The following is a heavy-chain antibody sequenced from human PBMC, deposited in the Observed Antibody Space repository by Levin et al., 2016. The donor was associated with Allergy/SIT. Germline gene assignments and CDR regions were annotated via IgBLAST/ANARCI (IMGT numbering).Heavy chain of an antibody. V-gene: IGHV3-21*01. CDR2: ISRSSSHI. D-gene: IGHD5-12*01. CDR3: ARDPTSGHAQGTFDI. CDR1: GFTFTTYN. Sequence: GESLKISCAASGFTFTTYNMGWVRQAPGRGLEWVSSISRSSSHIYYADSVKGRFTISRDNAKNSLYLQMNSLRAEDTAVYYCARDPTSGHAQGTFDIWGQGTMVTVSS. J-gene: IGHJ3*02.